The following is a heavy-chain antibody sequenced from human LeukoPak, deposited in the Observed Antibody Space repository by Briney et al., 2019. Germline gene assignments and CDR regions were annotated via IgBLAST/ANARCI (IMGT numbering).Heavy chain of an antibody. V-gene: IGHV3-7*01. J-gene: IGHJ4*02. CDR1: GFTFSSYW. CDR2: IKQDGSEK. Sequence: PGGSLRLSCAASGFTFSSYWMSWVRQAPGKGLEWVANIKQDGSEKYYVDSVKGRFTISRDNAKNSLYLQMNSLRAEDTAVYYCARDQDLPFGSEGYYYFDYWGQGTLVTVSS. CDR3: ARDQDLPFGSEGYYYFDY. D-gene: IGHD3-10*01.